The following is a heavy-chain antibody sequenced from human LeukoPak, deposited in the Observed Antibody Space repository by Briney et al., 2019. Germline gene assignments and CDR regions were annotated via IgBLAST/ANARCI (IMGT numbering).Heavy chain of an antibody. Sequence: ASVKVSCKASGGTLSSYAISWVRQAPGQGLEWMGGIIPIFGTANYAQKFQGRVTITADESTSTAYMELSSLRSEDTAVYFCASSSWNYYYYGMDVWGQGTTVTVSS. V-gene: IGHV1-69*13. J-gene: IGHJ6*02. CDR2: IIPIFGTA. CDR1: GGTLSSYA. D-gene: IGHD6-13*01. CDR3: ASSSWNYYYYGMDV.